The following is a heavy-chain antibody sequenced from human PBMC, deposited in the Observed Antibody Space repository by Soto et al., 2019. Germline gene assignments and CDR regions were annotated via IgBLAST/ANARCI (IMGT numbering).Heavy chain of an antibody. CDR2: IIPIFGTA. J-gene: IGHJ6*02. Sequence: QVQLVQSGAEVKKPGSSVKVSCKASGGTFSSYAISWVRQSPGQGLEWMGGIIPIFGTANYAQKFQGRVTISADESRSTAYMELSSLRSEDTAVYYCARHVPAAGYYHGMDVWGQGTTVTVSS. D-gene: IGHD2-2*01. CDR3: ARHVPAAGYYHGMDV. V-gene: IGHV1-69*12. CDR1: GGTFSSYA.